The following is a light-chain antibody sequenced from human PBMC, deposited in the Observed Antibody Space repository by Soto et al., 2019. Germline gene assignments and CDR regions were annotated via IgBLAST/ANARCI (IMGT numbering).Light chain of an antibody. V-gene: IGKV3-20*01. CDR1: QSVATSQ. CDR3: QQFASSPRT. J-gene: IGKJ1*01. CDR2: GAS. Sequence: ESVLTQSLGTLSLSPGERATLFCRASQSVATSQLAWYQQKPGQAPRLLIGASSRATGVPDRFIASGSGTDFTLTISRLEPEDFAVYYCQQFASSPRTFGRGTKVDIK.